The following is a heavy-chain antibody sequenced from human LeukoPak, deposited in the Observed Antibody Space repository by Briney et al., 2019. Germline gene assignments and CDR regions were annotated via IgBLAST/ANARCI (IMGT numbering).Heavy chain of an antibody. CDR2: IYTSGST. CDR1: GGSISSGSYY. J-gene: IGHJ3*02. V-gene: IGHV4-61*02. CDR3: VSQLVVNDALDI. Sequence: SETLSLTCTVSGGSISSGSYYWSWIRQPAGKGLEWIGRIYTSGSTNYNPSLKSRVTISVDTSKNQFSLKLSSVTAADTAVYYCVSQLVVNDALDIWGQGTMVTVSS. D-gene: IGHD6-6*01.